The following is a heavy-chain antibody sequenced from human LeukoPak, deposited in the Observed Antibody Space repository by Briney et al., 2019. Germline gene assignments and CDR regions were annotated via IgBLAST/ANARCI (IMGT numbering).Heavy chain of an antibody. V-gene: IGHV3-23*01. J-gene: IGHJ4*02. CDR1: GFTFSSYA. D-gene: IGHD6-6*01. CDR2: ISGSGGST. Sequence: PGGSLRLSCAASGFTFSSYAMSWVRQAPGKGLEWVSAISGSGGSTYYADSVKGRFTISRDNSKNTLYLQMNGLRAEDTAVYYCAKTGSSSSVRYFDYWGQGTLVTVSS. CDR3: AKTGSSSSVRYFDY.